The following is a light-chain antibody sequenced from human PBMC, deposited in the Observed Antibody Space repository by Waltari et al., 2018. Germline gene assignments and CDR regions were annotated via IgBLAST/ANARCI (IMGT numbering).Light chain of an antibody. V-gene: IGKV1-9*01. Sequence: DIQLTQSPSFLSASVGDRVTITCRASQDISTYLVWYQQKPGKAPKFLIYAASTLQSGVPSRFSGGGSGTEFTLTISSLQPEDFAIYHCQQVNSYPLTFGGGTKVEI. CDR1: QDISTY. CDR3: QQVNSYPLT. CDR2: AAS. J-gene: IGKJ4*01.